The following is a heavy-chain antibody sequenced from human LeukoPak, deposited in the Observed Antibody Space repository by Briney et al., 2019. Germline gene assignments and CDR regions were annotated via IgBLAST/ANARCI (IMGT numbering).Heavy chain of an antibody. D-gene: IGHD2-21*02. CDR1: GFTVSSNY. CDR2: IYRDGST. CDR3: ARVMTAITNWFDP. J-gene: IGHJ5*02. V-gene: IGHV3-66*01. Sequence: PGGSLRLSCAASGFTVSSNYVSWVRQAPGKGLEWVSSIYRDGSTYYADSVKGGFTISRDNSKNTLNLQMNNLRVEDMAVYYCARVMTAITNWFDPWGQGTLVTVSS.